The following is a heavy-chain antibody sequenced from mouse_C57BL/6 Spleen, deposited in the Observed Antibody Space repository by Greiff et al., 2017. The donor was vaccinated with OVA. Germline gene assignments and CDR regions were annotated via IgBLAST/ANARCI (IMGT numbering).Heavy chain of an antibody. CDR2: INPSSGYT. CDR1: GYPFTSYW. Sequence: QVQLQQSGAELAKPGASVKLSCKASGYPFTSYWMHRVKQRPGQGLEWIGYINPSSGYTKYNQKFKDKATLTADKASSTAYLQLSSLSYEDSAVYYCARRKVIGTTVVDFDYWGQGTTLTVSS. CDR3: ARRKVIGTTVVDFDY. D-gene: IGHD1-1*01. V-gene: IGHV1-7*01. J-gene: IGHJ2*01.